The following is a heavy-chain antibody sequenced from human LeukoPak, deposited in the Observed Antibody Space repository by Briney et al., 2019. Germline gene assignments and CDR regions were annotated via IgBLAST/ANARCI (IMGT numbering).Heavy chain of an antibody. Sequence: GGSLRLSCAASGFTFSSYSMNWVRQAPGKGLEWVSSISSSSTYIYYADSVKGRFTIPRDNAKNSLYLQMNSLRAEDTAVYYCARDYYYDSSGYYKDAFDIWGQGTMVTVSS. D-gene: IGHD3-22*01. CDR1: GFTFSSYS. CDR2: ISSSSTYI. CDR3: ARDYYYDSSGYYKDAFDI. V-gene: IGHV3-21*01. J-gene: IGHJ3*02.